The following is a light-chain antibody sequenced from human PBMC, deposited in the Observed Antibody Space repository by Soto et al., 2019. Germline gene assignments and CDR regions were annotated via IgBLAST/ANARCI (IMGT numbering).Light chain of an antibody. CDR3: HQLKSYPLT. Sequence: DIQLTQSPSFLSASVGDRVTITCRASQGISTYLAWYQQKPGGAPKLLVSAADTLQSGVPSRFSGSGSGTEFTLTINSLQPEDFATYYCHQLKSYPLTFGQGTRLEIK. J-gene: IGKJ5*01. CDR1: QGISTY. CDR2: AAD. V-gene: IGKV1-9*01.